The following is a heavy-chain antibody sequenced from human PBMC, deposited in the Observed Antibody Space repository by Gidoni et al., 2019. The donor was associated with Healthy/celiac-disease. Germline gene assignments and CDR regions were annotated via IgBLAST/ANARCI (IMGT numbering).Heavy chain of an antibody. CDR1: GGSFSGYY. D-gene: IGHD3-22*01. CDR2: INHSGST. CDR3: ARGRYYYDSSGYYRGLRAEYFQH. Sequence: QVQLQQWGAGLLKPSETLSLTCAVYGGSFSGYYWSWIRQPPGKGLEWIGEINHSGSTNYNPSLKSRVTISVDTSKNQFSLKLSSVTAADTAVYYCARGRYYYDSSGYYRGLRAEYFQHWGQGTLVTVSS. J-gene: IGHJ1*01. V-gene: IGHV4-34*01.